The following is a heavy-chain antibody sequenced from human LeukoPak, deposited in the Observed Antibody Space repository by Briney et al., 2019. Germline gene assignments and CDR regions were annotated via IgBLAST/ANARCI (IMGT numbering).Heavy chain of an antibody. CDR3: VKSIVRTKAPAWDYYFDR. V-gene: IGHV3-9*01. Sequence: PGGPLRPSCAASGFNFNDFAMHWVRQAPGKGLEWVSGIGNNTGVIDYADSEKGRFTISRDNAKNSLYLQMNSLRTEDTAFYYCVKSIVRTKAPAWDYYFDRCGQGTLVTVSS. J-gene: IGHJ4*02. D-gene: IGHD1-14*01. CDR1: GFNFNDFA. CDR2: IGNNTGVI.